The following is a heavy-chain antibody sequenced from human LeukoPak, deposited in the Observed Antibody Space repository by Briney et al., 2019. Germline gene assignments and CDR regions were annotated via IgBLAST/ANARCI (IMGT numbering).Heavy chain of an antibody. CDR2: INPKSGGT. CDR3: ARDDGISSNFDY. CDR1: GYTFTGYY. D-gene: IGHD2-2*01. J-gene: IGHJ4*02. Sequence: ASVKVSCKASGYTFTGYYMHWVRQAPGQGLEWMGWINPKSGGTNYAQKFKGRVTMTRDTSISTAYMELSRLRSDDTAVYYCARDDGISSNFDYWGQGTLVTVSS. V-gene: IGHV1-2*02.